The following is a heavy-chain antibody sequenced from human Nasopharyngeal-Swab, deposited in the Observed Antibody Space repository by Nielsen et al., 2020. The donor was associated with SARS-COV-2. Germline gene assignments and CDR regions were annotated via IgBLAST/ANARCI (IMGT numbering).Heavy chain of an antibody. CDR3: ATCTSCYDGWYFDL. Sequence: SETLSLTCTVSGGSISSGGYYWSWIRQHPGRGLEWIGYIYYSGSPSYNPSLNSRVAISRDTSKNQFSLNLSSVTAADTAVYYCATCTSCYDGWYFDLWGRGTLVSVSS. CDR2: IYYSGSP. V-gene: IGHV4-31*03. CDR1: GGSISSGGYY. D-gene: IGHD2-2*01. J-gene: IGHJ2*01.